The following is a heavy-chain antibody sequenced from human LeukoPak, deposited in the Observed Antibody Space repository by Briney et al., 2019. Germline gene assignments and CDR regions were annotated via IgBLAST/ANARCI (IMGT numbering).Heavy chain of an antibody. J-gene: IGHJ1*01. CDR3: ARHGDGDSYEYFLH. CDR2: VYHTGST. Sequence: SETLSLTCTVSGGSIDTYFWSWIRQPPGKGLEWLGYVYHTGSTNYNPSLKSRVTISVDTSKNQFSLRVNSVTAADTAVYYCARHGDGDSYEYFLHWGQGTLVTVSS. D-gene: IGHD5-24*01. V-gene: IGHV4-59*08. CDR1: GGSIDTYF.